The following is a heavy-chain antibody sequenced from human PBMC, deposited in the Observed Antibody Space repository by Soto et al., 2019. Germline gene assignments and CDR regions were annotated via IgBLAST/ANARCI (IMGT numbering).Heavy chain of an antibody. CDR3: ARRAVGATSFVFDI. CDR1: GGYISSYY. Sequence: SETLSLTCTVSGGYISSYYWSWIRQPPGKGLEWIGYIYYSGSTNYNPSLKSRVTISVDTSKNQFSLKLSSVTAADTAVYYCARRAVGATSFVFDIWGQGTMVT. J-gene: IGHJ3*02. V-gene: IGHV4-59*08. CDR2: IYYSGST. D-gene: IGHD1-26*01.